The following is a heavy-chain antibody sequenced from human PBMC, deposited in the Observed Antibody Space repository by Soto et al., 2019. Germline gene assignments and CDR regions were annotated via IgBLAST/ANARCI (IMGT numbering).Heavy chain of an antibody. Sequence: ASVKVSCKASGYTFTSYGISWVRQAPGQGLEWMGWISAYNGNTNYAQKLQGRVTMTTDTSTSTAYMELRSLRSDDTSVYFFARDHKGYCSSTSCYGDSFDPWGQGTLVTVSS. V-gene: IGHV1-18*01. D-gene: IGHD2-2*01. CDR3: ARDHKGYCSSTSCYGDSFDP. CDR2: ISAYNGNT. J-gene: IGHJ5*02. CDR1: GYTFTSYG.